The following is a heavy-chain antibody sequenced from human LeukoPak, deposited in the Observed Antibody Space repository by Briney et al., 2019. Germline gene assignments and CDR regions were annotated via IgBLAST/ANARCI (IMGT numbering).Heavy chain of an antibody. Sequence: GGSLRLSCAASGFTFSSYWMSWVRQAPGKGPEWVANIKRDGSEKFYVDSVKGRFTISRDNTKNSLYLQMNSLRAEDTAVYYCARVGEVIVPRPFEYWGQGTLVTVSS. CDR3: ARVGEVIVPRPFEY. CDR1: GFTFSSYW. V-gene: IGHV3-7*04. J-gene: IGHJ4*02. CDR2: IKRDGSEK. D-gene: IGHD3-16*02.